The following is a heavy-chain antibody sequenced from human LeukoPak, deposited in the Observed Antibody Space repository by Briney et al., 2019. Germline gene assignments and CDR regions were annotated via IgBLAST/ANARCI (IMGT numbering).Heavy chain of an antibody. Sequence: SVNVSCKASGGTFSSYAISWVRQAPGQGLEWMGGIIPIFGTANYAQKFQGRVTITADESTSTAYMELSSLRSEDTAVYYCARDSIAVAGSFDYYYGMDVWGQGTTVTVSS. J-gene: IGHJ6*02. CDR3: ARDSIAVAGSFDYYYGMDV. CDR1: GGTFSSYA. V-gene: IGHV1-69*13. D-gene: IGHD6-19*01. CDR2: IIPIFGTA.